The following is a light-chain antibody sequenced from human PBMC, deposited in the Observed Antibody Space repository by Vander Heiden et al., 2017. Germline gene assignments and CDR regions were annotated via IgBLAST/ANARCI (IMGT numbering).Light chain of an antibody. CDR2: SNN. V-gene: IGLV1-44*01. CDR3: AAWDDSLNGV. CDR1: SSNLGSYT. Sequence: QSVLTQPPSASGAPGQRVTISCSGSSSNLGSYTVNWYQQLPGTAPKLLIYSNNQRPSGVPDRFSGSKSGTSASLAISGLQSEDEANYYCAAWDDSLNGVFGGGTKLTVL. J-gene: IGLJ3*02.